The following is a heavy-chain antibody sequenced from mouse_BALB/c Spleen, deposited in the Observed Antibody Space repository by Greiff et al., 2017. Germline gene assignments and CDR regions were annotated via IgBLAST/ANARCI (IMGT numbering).Heavy chain of an antibody. V-gene: IGHV2-6-7*01. CDR3: ARDRDGYYQAWFAY. CDR1: GFSLTGYG. CDR2: IWGDGST. Sequence: VQRVESGPGLVAPSQSLSITCTVSGFSLTGYGVNWVRQPPGKGLEWLGMIWGDGSTDYNSALKSRLSISKDNSKSQVFLKMNSLQTDDTARYYCARDRDGYYQAWFAYWGQGTLVTVSA. J-gene: IGHJ3*01. D-gene: IGHD2-3*01.